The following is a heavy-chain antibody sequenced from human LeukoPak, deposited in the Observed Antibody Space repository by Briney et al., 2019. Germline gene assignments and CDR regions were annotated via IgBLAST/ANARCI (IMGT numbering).Heavy chain of an antibody. V-gene: IGHV1-18*04. J-gene: IGHJ6*03. D-gene: IGHD5-18*01. CDR1: GYTFTDYY. CDR3: ARGYVDTTYPYMYYYYMDV. CDR2: ISAYNGNT. Sequence: GASVKVSCKASGYTFTDYYIHWIRQAPGQGLEWMGWISAYNGNTNYAQKLQGRVTMTTDTSTSTAYMELRSLRSDGTAVYYCARGYVDTTYPYMYYYYMDVWGKGTTVTISS.